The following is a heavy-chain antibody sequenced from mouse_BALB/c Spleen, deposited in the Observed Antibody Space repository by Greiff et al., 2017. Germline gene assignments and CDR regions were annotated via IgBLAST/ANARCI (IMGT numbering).Heavy chain of an antibody. D-gene: IGHD1-1*01. Sequence: EVHLVESGGGLVKPGGSLKLSCAASGFTFSDYYMYWVRQTPEKRLEWVATISDGGSYTYYPDSVKGRFTISRDNAKNNLYLQMSSLKSEDTAMYYCARDRDGSSEGYYFDYWGQGTTLTVSS. V-gene: IGHV5-4*02. CDR1: GFTFSDYY. J-gene: IGHJ2*01. CDR3: ARDRDGSSEGYYFDY. CDR2: ISDGGSYT.